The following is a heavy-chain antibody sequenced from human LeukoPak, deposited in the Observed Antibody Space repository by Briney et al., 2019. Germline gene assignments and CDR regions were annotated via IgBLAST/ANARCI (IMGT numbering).Heavy chain of an antibody. CDR2: IIPIFGTA. V-gene: IGHV1-69*13. CDR3: AMGSGSYYWPKQIDY. J-gene: IGHJ4*02. Sequence: SVKVSCKASGGTFSSYAISRVRQAPGQGLEWMGGIIPIFGTANYAQKFQGRVAITADESTSTAYMELSSLRSEDTAVYYCAMGSGSYYWPKQIDYWGQGTLVTVSS. CDR1: GGTFSSYA. D-gene: IGHD3-10*01.